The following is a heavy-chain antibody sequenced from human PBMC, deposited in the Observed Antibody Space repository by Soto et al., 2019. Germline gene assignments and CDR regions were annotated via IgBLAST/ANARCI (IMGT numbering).Heavy chain of an antibody. CDR1: GGSFSGYY. Sequence: QVQLQQWGAGLLKPSETLSLTCAVYGGSFSGYYWSWIRQPPGKGLEWIGEINHSGSTNYNPSLKCRVTISVDTSKNQFSLKLSSVTAADTAVYYCARDGYCSSTSCYYDGMDVWGQGTTVTVSS. J-gene: IGHJ6*02. CDR3: ARDGYCSSTSCYYDGMDV. D-gene: IGHD2-2*01. CDR2: INHSGST. V-gene: IGHV4-34*01.